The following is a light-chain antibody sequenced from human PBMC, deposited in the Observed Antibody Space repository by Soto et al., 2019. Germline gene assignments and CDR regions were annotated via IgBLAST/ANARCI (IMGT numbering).Light chain of an antibody. CDR2: DAS. V-gene: IGKV3-11*01. Sequence: EIALTHSLATLCLSPGESATISGRASQGVSRYLGWYQQKPGQAPRLLIYDASKRATGIPARFSGSGSGTDFTLTISSLEPEDFAVYYCQQRSDWSITFGQGTRLEIK. CDR3: QQRSDWSIT. CDR1: QGVSRY. J-gene: IGKJ5*01.